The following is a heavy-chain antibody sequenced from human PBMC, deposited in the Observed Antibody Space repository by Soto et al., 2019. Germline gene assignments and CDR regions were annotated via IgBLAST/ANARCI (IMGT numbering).Heavy chain of an antibody. V-gene: IGHV4-34*02. D-gene: IGHD1-1*01. Sequence: QVQLQQWGAGLLKPSETLSLTCAVYDGSLSDDYYTWTRQSPGKGLEWIGEIHPSRSPYYNPSLKIRVTLPQPTSNRQFSLNFTSVTAAVPGEYYCSSGHHAYKRRRTWGQGTLVTVSS. CDR3: SSGHHAYKRRRT. CDR1: DGSLSDDY. J-gene: IGHJ5*02. CDR2: IHPSRSP.